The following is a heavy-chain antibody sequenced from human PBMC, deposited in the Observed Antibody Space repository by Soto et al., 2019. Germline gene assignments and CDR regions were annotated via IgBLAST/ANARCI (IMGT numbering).Heavy chain of an antibody. CDR3: ARDRLLRLERAFDI. V-gene: IGHV4-34*01. D-gene: IGHD1-1*01. CDR1: GGSFSGYY. J-gene: IGHJ3*02. Sequence: QVQLQQWGAGLLKPSETLSLTCAVYGGSFSGYYWSWIRQPPGKGLEWIGEINHSGSTNYNPSLKSRVTISVDTSKNQFSLKLSSVTAADTAVYYCARDRLLRLERAFDIWGQGTMVTVSS. CDR2: INHSGST.